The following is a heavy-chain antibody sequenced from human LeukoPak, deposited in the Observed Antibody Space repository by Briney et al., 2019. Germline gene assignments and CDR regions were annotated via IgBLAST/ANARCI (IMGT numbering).Heavy chain of an antibody. CDR1: GGSISSSSYY. CDR2: INHSGST. J-gene: IGHJ4*02. D-gene: IGHD3-3*01. V-gene: IGHV4-39*07. Sequence: TSETLSLTCTVSGGSISSSSYYWSWIRQPPGKGLEWIGEINHSGSTNYNPSLKSRVTISVDTSKNQFSLKLSSVTAADTAVYYCARWYYDFWSGYYIDYWGQGTLVTVSS. CDR3: ARWYYDFWSGYYIDY.